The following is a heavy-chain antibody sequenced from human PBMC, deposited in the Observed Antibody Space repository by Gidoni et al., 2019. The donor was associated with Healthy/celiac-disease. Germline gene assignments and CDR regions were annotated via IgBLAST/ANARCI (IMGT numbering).Heavy chain of an antibody. Sequence: EVQLLESGGGLVQPGGSLRLSCAASGFTFSSYRMNWVRQAPGKGLEWVSYISSSSSTIYYADSVKGRFTISRDNAKNSLYLQMNSLRAEDTAVYYCARDSVQHCGGDCHEYWYFDLWGRGTLVTVSS. V-gene: IGHV3-48*01. J-gene: IGHJ2*01. CDR3: ARDSVQHCGGDCHEYWYFDL. D-gene: IGHD2-21*02. CDR1: GFTFSSYR. CDR2: ISSSSSTI.